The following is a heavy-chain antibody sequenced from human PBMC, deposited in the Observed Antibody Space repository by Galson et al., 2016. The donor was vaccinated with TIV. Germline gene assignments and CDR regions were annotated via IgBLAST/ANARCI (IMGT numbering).Heavy chain of an antibody. CDR3: AKDRDLYPPFMGTFDH. D-gene: IGHD7-27*01. V-gene: IGHV3-30*18. CDR2: ISYDGSNK. J-gene: IGHJ4*02. Sequence: SLRLSCAASGFTFSRFGMHWVRQAPGKGLEWVAVISYDGSNKYYADSVKGRLTISRDNSKNTLYLQMNSLRAEDTVVYYCAKDRDLYPPFMGTFDHWGQGTMVTVSS. CDR1: GFTFSRFG.